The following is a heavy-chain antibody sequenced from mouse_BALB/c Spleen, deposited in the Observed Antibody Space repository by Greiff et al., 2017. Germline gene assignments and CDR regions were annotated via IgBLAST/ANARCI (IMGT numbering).Heavy chain of an antibody. CDR1: GYTFTSYW. Sequence: QVQLQQPGAELVKPGASVKLSCKASGYTFTSYWMHWVKQRPGQGLEWIGEIDPSDSYTNYNQKFKGKATLTVDKSSSTAYMQLSSLTSEDSAVYYCARVHRYDACYAMDYWGQGTSVTVSS. J-gene: IGHJ4*01. D-gene: IGHD2-14*01. V-gene: IGHV1-69*02. CDR3: ARVHRYDACYAMDY. CDR2: IDPSDSYT.